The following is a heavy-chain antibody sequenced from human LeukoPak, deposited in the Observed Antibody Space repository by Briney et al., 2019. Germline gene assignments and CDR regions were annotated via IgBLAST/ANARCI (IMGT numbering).Heavy chain of an antibody. CDR1: GFTVSDNY. CDR2: MYSGGDT. CDR3: ARDAPQVPAAGVLAS. J-gene: IGHJ5*02. V-gene: IGHV3-53*01. Sequence: GGSLRLSCAASGFTVSDNYMSWVRQAPGKGLEWVSVMYSGGDTYYADSVKGRFTFSRDISKNTLYLQMNGLRTEDTAMYYCARDAPQVPAAGVLASWGQGTLVTFSS. D-gene: IGHD2-2*01.